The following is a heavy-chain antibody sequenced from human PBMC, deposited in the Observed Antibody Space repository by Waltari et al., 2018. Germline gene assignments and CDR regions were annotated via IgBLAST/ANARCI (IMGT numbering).Heavy chain of an antibody. Sequence: QVQLQQWGAGLLKPSETLSLTCAVYVGSFSGYYWSWIRQPPGKGLEWIGEINHSGSTNDNPSIKRRVTISVDTSKNQFSLKLSSVTAADAAVYYWARAPGGFLEWLFPFDYWGQGTLVTVSS. D-gene: IGHD3-3*01. CDR2: INHSGST. V-gene: IGHV4-34*01. CDR3: ARAPGGFLEWLFPFDY. J-gene: IGHJ4*02. CDR1: VGSFSGYY.